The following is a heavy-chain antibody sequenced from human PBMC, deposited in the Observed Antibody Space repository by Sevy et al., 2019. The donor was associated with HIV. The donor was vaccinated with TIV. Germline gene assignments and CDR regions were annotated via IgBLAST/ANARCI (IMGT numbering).Heavy chain of an antibody. Sequence: GGSLRLSCAASGFTFSSYAMSWVRQAPGKGLEWVSAISGSGGSTYYADSVKGRFTISRDNSKNTLYLHMNSLRAEDTAVYYCAKDPEGGMIVVVTTWFDPWGQGTLVTISS. J-gene: IGHJ5*02. CDR1: GFTFSSYA. CDR2: ISGSGGST. V-gene: IGHV3-23*01. D-gene: IGHD3-22*01. CDR3: AKDPEGGMIVVVTTWFDP.